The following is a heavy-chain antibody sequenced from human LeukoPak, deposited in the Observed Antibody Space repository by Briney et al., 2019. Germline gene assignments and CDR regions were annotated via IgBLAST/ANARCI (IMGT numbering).Heavy chain of an antibody. J-gene: IGHJ4*02. CDR1: GFTLSSYA. Sequence: GGSLRLSCAASGFTLSSYAMSWVRQAPGKGLEWVSAISGSGGSTYYADSVKGRFTISRDNSKNTLYLQMNSLRAEDTAVYYCAKAIDYRTFFDYWGQGTLVTVSS. CDR3: AKAIDYRTFFDY. D-gene: IGHD3-16*01. CDR2: ISGSGGST. V-gene: IGHV3-23*01.